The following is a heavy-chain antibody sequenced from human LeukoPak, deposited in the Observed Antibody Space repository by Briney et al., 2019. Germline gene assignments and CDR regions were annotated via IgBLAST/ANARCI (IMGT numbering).Heavy chain of an antibody. V-gene: IGHV1-69*05. D-gene: IGHD6-19*01. J-gene: IGHJ5*02. CDR2: IIPIFGTA. CDR1: GGTFSSYA. Sequence: SVKVSCKASGGTFSSYAISWVRQAPGQGLEWMGGIIPIFGTANYAQKFQGRVTITTDESTSTACMELSSLRSDDTAVYYCASASSLSSGWYRGPGPWFDPWGQGTLVTVSS. CDR3: ASASSLSSGWYRGPGPWFDP.